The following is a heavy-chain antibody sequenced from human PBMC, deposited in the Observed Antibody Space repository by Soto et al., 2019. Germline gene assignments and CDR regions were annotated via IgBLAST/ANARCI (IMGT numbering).Heavy chain of an antibody. D-gene: IGHD3-3*01. CDR1: GGSFSGYY. J-gene: IGHJ6*04. V-gene: IGHV4-34*09. Sequence: SETLSLTCAVYGGSFSGYYWTWIRQPPGTGLEWIGEINHSGSTYYNPSLKSRVTISVDTSKNQFSLKVSSVTVADTAVYYCARETYHDFWSVYPPSDAMDVGGKGTTVTFPS. CDR3: ARETYHDFWSVYPPSDAMDV. CDR2: INHSGST.